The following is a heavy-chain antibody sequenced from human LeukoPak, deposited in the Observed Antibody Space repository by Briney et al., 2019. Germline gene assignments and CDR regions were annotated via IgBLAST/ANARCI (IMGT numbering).Heavy chain of an antibody. CDR2: ISGSGGST. CDR3: AKGVYGGNSLDY. D-gene: IGHD4-23*01. V-gene: IGHV3-23*01. CDR1: GFTFSSYA. Sequence: GGSLRLSCAASGFTFSSYAMSWVRQAPGKGLEWVSAISGSGGSTYYADSVKGRFTISRDNAKNSLYLQMNSLRAEDTALYYCAKGVYGGNSLDYWGQGTLVTVSS. J-gene: IGHJ4*02.